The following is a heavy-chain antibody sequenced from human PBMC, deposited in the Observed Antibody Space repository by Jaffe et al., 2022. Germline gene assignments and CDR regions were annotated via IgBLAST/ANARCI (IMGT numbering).Heavy chain of an antibody. D-gene: IGHD4-17*01. Sequence: QLQLQESGSGLVKPSQTLSLTCAVSGGSISSGGYSWSWIRQPPGKGLEWIGYIYHSGSTYYNPSLKSRVTISVDRSKNQFSLKLSSVTAADTAVYYCARVLYDYGDYGFDPWGQGTLVTVSS. V-gene: IGHV4-30-2*01. CDR1: GGSISSGGYS. CDR3: ARVLYDYGDYGFDP. J-gene: IGHJ5*02. CDR2: IYHSGST.